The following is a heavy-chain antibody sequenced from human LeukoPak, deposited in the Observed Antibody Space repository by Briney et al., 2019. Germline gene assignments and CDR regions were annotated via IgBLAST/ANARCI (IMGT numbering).Heavy chain of an antibody. Sequence: TGGSLRLSCATSGFTFSNYWMGWVRQAPGKGLEWVANIKQDATEIYYMDSVKGRFTIFRDNAKNSLYLQMNSLEAEDTAVYFCARISWYGISWSFDYWGQGALVTVSS. CDR3: ARISWYGISWSFDY. D-gene: IGHD6-13*01. CDR2: IKQDATEI. J-gene: IGHJ4*02. V-gene: IGHV3-7*04. CDR1: GFTFSNYW.